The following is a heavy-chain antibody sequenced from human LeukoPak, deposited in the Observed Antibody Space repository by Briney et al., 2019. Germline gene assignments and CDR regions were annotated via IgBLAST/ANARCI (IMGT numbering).Heavy chain of an antibody. J-gene: IGHJ4*02. V-gene: IGHV3-23*01. Sequence: GGSLRLSCAASGFTFSSYAMTWVRQAPGKGLEWVSGISGSGGSTYYADSVKGRFTIYRDNSKNTLYLQMNSLRAEDTAVYYCAKREYDSGCYMMGYWGQGTLVIVSS. CDR1: GFTFSSYA. CDR2: ISGSGGST. D-gene: IGHD3-22*01. CDR3: AKREYDSGCYMMGY.